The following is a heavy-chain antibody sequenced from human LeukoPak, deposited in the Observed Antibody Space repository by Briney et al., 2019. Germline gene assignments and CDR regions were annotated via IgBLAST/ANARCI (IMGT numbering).Heavy chain of an antibody. CDR3: ARDRGLDSDILTGFHY. V-gene: IGHV1-18*01. CDR2: ISAYNGNT. J-gene: IGHJ4*02. D-gene: IGHD3-9*01. Sequence: ASVKVSCKASGYTFTSYGISWVRQAPGQGLEWMGRISAYNGNTNYAQKVQGRVTMTTDTSTSTAYMELRSLRSDDTAVYYCARDRGLDSDILTGFHYWGQGTPVTVSS. CDR1: GYTFTSYG.